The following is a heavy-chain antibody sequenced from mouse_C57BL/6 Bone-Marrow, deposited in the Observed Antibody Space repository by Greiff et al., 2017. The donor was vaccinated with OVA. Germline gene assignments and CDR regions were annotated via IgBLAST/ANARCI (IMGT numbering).Heavy chain of an antibody. Sequence: VKLVESGAELARPGASVKLSCKASGYTFTSYGISWVKQRTGQGLEWIGEIYPRSGNTYYNEKFKGKATLTADKSSSTAYMELRSLTSEDSAVYFCARDPYGNSVYWGQGTTLTVSS. D-gene: IGHD2-1*01. CDR3: ARDPYGNSVY. CDR2: IYPRSGNT. CDR1: GYTFTSYG. V-gene: IGHV1-81*01. J-gene: IGHJ2*01.